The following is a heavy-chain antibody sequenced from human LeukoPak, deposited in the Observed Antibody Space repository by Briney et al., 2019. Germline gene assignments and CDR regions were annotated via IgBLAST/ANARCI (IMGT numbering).Heavy chain of an antibody. D-gene: IGHD3-10*01. CDR3: ARVEERGRVLWVGAAYFFGLDV. CDR1: GYTFSSYG. J-gene: IGHJ6*02. CDR2: ISAYNGNT. Sequence: GASVKVSCKASGYTFSSYGTSWVRQAPGQGLQRRGWISAYNGNTNYAQKIQGRVTMTTDTSTNTAYMELRSLRSADTATYSCARVEERGRVLWVGAAYFFGLDVWGQGTTVTVSS. V-gene: IGHV1-18*01.